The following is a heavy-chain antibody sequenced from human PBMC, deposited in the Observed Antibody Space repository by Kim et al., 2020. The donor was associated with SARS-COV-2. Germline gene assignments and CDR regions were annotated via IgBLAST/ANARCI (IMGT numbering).Heavy chain of an antibody. D-gene: IGHD3-3*01. J-gene: IGHJ5*02. V-gene: IGHV4-39*01. CDR2: IYYSGST. CDR3: ARSYDFWSGYYAWFDP. Sequence: SETLSLTCTVSGGSISSSSYYWGWIRQPPGKGLEWIGSIYYSGSTYYNPSLKSRVTISVDTSKNQFSLKLSSVTAADTAVYYCARSYDFWSGYYAWFDPWGQGTLVTVSS. CDR1: GGSISSSSYY.